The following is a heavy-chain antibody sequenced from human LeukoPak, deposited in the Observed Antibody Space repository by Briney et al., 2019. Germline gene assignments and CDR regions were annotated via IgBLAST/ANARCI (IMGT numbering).Heavy chain of an antibody. CDR2: ISYDGSNK. D-gene: IGHD1-26*01. CDR1: GFTFSSYG. CDR3: AKDSSVWVVGAISFFDY. Sequence: PGRSLRLSCAASGFTFSSYGMHWVRQAPGKGLEWVAFISYDGSNKYYADSVKGRFTISRDNSKNTLYLQMNSLRPEDTAVYYCAKDSSVWVVGAISFFDYWGQGTLVTVSS. J-gene: IGHJ4*02. V-gene: IGHV3-30*18.